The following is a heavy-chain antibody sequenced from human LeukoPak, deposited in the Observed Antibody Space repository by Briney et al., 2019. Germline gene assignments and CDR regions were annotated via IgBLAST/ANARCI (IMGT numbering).Heavy chain of an antibody. CDR3: ARHGQERAMVNPLYYFDY. J-gene: IGHJ4*02. Sequence: SETLSLTCTVSGGSISSYDWSWIRQPPGKGVEWIGYISHSGSTNYNPSLKSRVTISVDTSKNQFSLKLTSVTAADAAVYYCARHGQERAMVNPLYYFDYWGQGTLVTVSS. CDR2: ISHSGST. D-gene: IGHD5-18*01. CDR1: GGSISSYD. V-gene: IGHV4-59*08.